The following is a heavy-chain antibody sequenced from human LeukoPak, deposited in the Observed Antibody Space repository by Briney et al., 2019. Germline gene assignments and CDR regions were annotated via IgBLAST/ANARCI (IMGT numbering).Heavy chain of an antibody. J-gene: IGHJ6*03. V-gene: IGHV3-21*01. CDR3: ARGPPIAVVGRYYYYYMDV. D-gene: IGHD6-19*01. CDR2: ISSSSSYI. CDR1: GFTFSSYS. Sequence: GGSLRLSCAASGFTFSSYSMNWVRQAPGKGLEWVSSISSSSSYIYYADSVKGRFTISRDNAKNSLYLQMNSLRAEDTAVYYCARGPPIAVVGRYYYYYMDVWGKGTTVTVSS.